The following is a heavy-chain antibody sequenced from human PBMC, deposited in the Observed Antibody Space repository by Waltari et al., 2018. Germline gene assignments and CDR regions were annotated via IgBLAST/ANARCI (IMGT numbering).Heavy chain of an antibody. CDR2: IFSGCST. Sequence: EVQLVETGGGLIQPGGSLRLPCAASGFTVSSNHMSGVRQAPGQGLELVSVIFSGCSTYYADSVKGRFTISRDNSKNTLYLQMNSLRAEDTAVYYCARDKRPGEAFDIWGQGTMVTVSS. V-gene: IGHV3-53*02. CDR3: ARDKRPGEAFDI. CDR1: GFTVSSNH. J-gene: IGHJ3*02. D-gene: IGHD3-10*01.